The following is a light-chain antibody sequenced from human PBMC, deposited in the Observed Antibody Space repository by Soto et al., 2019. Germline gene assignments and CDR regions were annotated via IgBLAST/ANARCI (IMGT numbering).Light chain of an antibody. V-gene: IGKV1-27*01. Sequence: DIQMTQSPSSLSASVGDRVTITCRASKGISNYFAWYQQKPGKVPKLLIYAASTLQSGVPSRFSGSGSGTDFTLTISSLQPEDVATYYCQKYNSALWTFGQGTKVEIK. CDR3: QKYNSALWT. CDR2: AAS. CDR1: KGISNY. J-gene: IGKJ1*01.